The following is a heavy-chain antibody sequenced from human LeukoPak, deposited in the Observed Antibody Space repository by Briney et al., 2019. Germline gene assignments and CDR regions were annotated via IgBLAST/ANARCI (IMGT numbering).Heavy chain of an antibody. CDR1: GFTFTDYS. V-gene: IGHV3-48*02. D-gene: IGHD3-10*01. CDR3: ARGSFGVFDY. Sequence: SGGSLRLSCAASGFTFTDYSMNWVRQAPGKGLEWVSSMNSDGSHIYHAGSVEGRFTISRDNARNSLYLQMNGLRDEDTAVYYCARGSFGVFDYWGQGILVTVSS. CDR2: MNSDGSHI. J-gene: IGHJ4*02.